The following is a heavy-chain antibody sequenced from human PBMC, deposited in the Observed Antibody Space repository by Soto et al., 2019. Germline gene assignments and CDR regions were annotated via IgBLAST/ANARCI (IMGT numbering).Heavy chain of an antibody. Sequence: SETLSLTCAVSGGSLSGYYWNWIRQPPGKGLEWIGEIDHSGSTNYDPSLESRVTISVDTSKNQLSLTLSSVTAADTAVYYCARAGGWYALDYWGQGTLVTVSS. CDR3: ARAGGWYALDY. V-gene: IGHV4-34*01. J-gene: IGHJ4*02. CDR1: GGSLSGYY. D-gene: IGHD6-13*01. CDR2: IDHSGST.